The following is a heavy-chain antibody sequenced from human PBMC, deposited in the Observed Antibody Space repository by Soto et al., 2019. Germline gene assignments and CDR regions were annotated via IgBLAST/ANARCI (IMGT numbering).Heavy chain of an antibody. J-gene: IGHJ4*02. CDR3: AKDFSSNYGLDY. D-gene: IGHD4-4*01. CDR2: ISYDGSNK. CDR1: GFTFSSYG. V-gene: IGHV3-30*18. Sequence: QVQLVESGGGVVQPGRSLRLSCAASGFTFSSYGMHWVRQAPGKGLEWVAVISYDGSNKYYADSVKGRFTISRDNSKNTLYLQMNSLRAEDTAVYYCAKDFSSNYGLDYWGQGTLVTVSS.